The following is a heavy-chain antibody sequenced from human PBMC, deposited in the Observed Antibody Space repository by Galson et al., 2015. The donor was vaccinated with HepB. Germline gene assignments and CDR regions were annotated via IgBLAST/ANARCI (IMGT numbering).Heavy chain of an antibody. CDR2: ISGSGGST. V-gene: IGHV3-23*01. Sequence: SLRLSCAASGFNFSSYAMSWVRQAPGKGLEWVSAISGSGGSTYYADSVKGRFTISRDNSKNTLYLQMNSLRAEDTAVYYCAKEGGAAAGRGYNWFDPWGQGTLVTVSS. D-gene: IGHD6-13*01. CDR1: GFNFSSYA. J-gene: IGHJ5*02. CDR3: AKEGGAAAGRGYNWFDP.